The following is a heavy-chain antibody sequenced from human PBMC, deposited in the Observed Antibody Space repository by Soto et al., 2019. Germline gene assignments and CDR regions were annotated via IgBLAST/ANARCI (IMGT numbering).Heavy chain of an antibody. CDR3: ANGKVNSGYVYYFYY. CDR2: ISWNSGSI. V-gene: IGHV3-9*01. J-gene: IGHJ4*01. Sequence: PGGSLRLSCAASGFTFDDYAMHWVRQAPGKGLEWVSGISWNSGSIGYADSVKGRFTISRDNAKNSLYLQMNSLRAEDTALYYCANGKVNSGYVYYFYYWGHGT. CDR1: GFTFDDYA. D-gene: IGHD5-12*01.